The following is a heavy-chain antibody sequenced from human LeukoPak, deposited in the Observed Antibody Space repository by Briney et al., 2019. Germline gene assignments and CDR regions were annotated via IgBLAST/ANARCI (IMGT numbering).Heavy chain of an antibody. CDR2: IYYSGST. D-gene: IGHD3-22*01. CDR1: GGSISSSSYY. CDR3: ARDGPALYDSINY. V-gene: IGHV4-39*07. J-gene: IGHJ4*02. Sequence: SETLSLTCTVSGGSISSSSYYWGWIRQPPGKGLEWIGSIYYSGSTYYNPSLKSRVTISVDTSKNQFSLKLSSVTAADTAVYYCARDGPALYDSINYWGQGTLVTVSS.